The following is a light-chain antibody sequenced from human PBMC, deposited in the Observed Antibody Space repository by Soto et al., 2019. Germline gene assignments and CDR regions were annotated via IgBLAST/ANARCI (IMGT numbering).Light chain of an antibody. CDR1: QSINSW. CDR3: QHYNSYPWT. V-gene: IGKV1-5*03. Sequence: DIQMTQFPSTLSASVADRVTITCRASQSINSWLAWYQQKPGKAPKLLIYKASNLDSGVPSRFSGRGSGTEFTLTISSLQPDDFATYYCQHYNSYPWTFGQGTKVDIK. J-gene: IGKJ1*01. CDR2: KAS.